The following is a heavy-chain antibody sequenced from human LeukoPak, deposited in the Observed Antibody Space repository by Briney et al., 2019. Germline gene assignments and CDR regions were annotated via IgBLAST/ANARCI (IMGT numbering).Heavy chain of an antibody. Sequence: ASVKVSCKASGYTFTTYAMNWVRQAPGQGLEWMGWINTNTGNPTFAQGFTGRFVFSLDTSVSAAYLQISSLKAEDTAVYYCARDWGYCSGGSCRRAANLFDFDYWGQGTLVTVSS. J-gene: IGHJ4*02. V-gene: IGHV7-4-1*02. CDR1: GYTFTTYA. D-gene: IGHD2-15*01. CDR2: INTNTGNP. CDR3: ARDWGYCSGGSCRRAANLFDFDY.